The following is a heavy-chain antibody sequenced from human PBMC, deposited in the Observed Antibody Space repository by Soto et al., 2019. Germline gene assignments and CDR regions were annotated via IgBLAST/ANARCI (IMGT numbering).Heavy chain of an antibody. CDR3: ARGPDDSDVPRWDY. D-gene: IGHD4-17*01. CDR1: GYTFNRFY. CDR2: INTRGGPT. J-gene: IGHJ4*02. Sequence: QVQLVQSGAEVKKPGASVRLSCKASGYTFNRFYLHWVRQAPGQGLEWMGIINTRGGPTAYAQNLRGRLTVTRDTSTSTLYMELSDLRSEDTAVYYCARGPDDSDVPRWDYWGQGTRVTVSS. V-gene: IGHV1-46*02.